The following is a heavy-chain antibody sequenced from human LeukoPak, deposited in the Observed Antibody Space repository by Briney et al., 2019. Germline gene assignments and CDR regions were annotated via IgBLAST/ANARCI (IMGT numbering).Heavy chain of an antibody. V-gene: IGHV4-34*01. CDR1: GGSFSGFY. CDR3: ALGNCPTTSCYPGVAFDI. CDR2: INHSGST. J-gene: IGHJ3*02. D-gene: IGHD2-2*01. Sequence: SETLSLTCAVYGGSFSGFYWSWIRQPPGKGLEWIGEINHSGSTNYNPSLKRRVTISVDTSKNQFSLKLSSVTAADTAVYYCALGNCPTTSCYPGVAFDIWGQGTMVTVSS.